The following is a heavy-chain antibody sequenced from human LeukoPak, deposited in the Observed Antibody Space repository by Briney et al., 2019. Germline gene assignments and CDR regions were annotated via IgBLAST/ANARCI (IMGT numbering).Heavy chain of an antibody. J-gene: IGHJ4*02. Sequence: ASVKVSCKASGYTFTGQYMHWVRQAPGQGLEWVGLINPTGDSTNYAQNFRGRVTMTRDTSTSTVYMDLSSLRSEDTAVYYCAREASGGYFDYWGQGTLVTVSS. CDR1: GYTFTGQY. V-gene: IGHV1-46*01. CDR3: AREASGGYFDY. D-gene: IGHD4-23*01. CDR2: INPTGDST.